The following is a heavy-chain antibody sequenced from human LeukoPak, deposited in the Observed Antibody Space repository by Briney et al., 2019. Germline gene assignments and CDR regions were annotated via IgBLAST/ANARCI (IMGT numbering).Heavy chain of an antibody. CDR3: ARLNTGQLDY. Sequence: ASVKVSCKASGYTFTDYYMHWVRQAHGQGLEWMGWINAKSGDTKYAQKFQARVTMTSDTSITTTYMEVSRLSSDDTAVYHCARLNTGQLDYWGQGTLVTVSS. CDR2: INAKSGDT. V-gene: IGHV1-2*02. D-gene: IGHD4/OR15-4a*01. J-gene: IGHJ4*02. CDR1: GYTFTDYY.